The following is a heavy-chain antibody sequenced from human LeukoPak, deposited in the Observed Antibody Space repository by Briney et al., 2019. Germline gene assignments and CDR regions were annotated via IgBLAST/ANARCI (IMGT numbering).Heavy chain of an antibody. Sequence: SQTLSLTCNVSGVSVSDGRYYWTWIRQHPGKGLEWIGYKYYSGSAKYNPSLKSRLTISIDTSKNQFSLQLSSVTAADTATYYXATXYCSGISCLDVFNMWGQGTRVTVSS. J-gene: IGHJ3*02. CDR3: ATXYCSGISCLDVFNM. CDR2: KYYSGSA. D-gene: IGHD2-2*01. CDR1: GVSVSDGRYY. V-gene: IGHV4-31*03.